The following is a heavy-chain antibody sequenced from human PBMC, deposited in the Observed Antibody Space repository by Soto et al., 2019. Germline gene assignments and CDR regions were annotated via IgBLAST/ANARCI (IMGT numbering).Heavy chain of an antibody. CDR3: VLYYDFWSGYYPFDY. J-gene: IGHJ4*02. V-gene: IGHV1-2*02. D-gene: IGHD3-3*01. Sequence: QVPLVQSGAEVKKPGASVKVSCKASGYTFTGYYMHWVRQAPGQGLEWMGWINPNSGGTNYAQKFQGRVTMTRDTSISTAYMELSRLRSDDTAVYYCVLYYDFWSGYYPFDYWGQGTLVTVSS. CDR1: GYTFTGYY. CDR2: INPNSGGT.